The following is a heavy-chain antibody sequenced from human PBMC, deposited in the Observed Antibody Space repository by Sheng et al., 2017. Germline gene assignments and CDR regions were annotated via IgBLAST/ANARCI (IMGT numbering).Heavy chain of an antibody. J-gene: IGHJ4*02. D-gene: IGHD6-13*01. Sequence: EVQLVESGGGLVQPGGSLRLSCAASGFTFSSYAMNWVRQAPGKGLEWVSGISGSGGSTYYVDSVKGRFTISRDNSKNTLYLQMNSLRAEDTAVYYCAKWGGPSQLVPYSFDYWGQGTLVTVSS. CDR1: GFTFSSYA. CDR3: AKWGGPSQLVPYSFDY. CDR2: ISGSGGST. V-gene: IGHV3-23*04.